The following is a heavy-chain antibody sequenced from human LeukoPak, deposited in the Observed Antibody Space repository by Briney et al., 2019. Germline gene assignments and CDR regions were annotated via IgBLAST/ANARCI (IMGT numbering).Heavy chain of an antibody. V-gene: IGHV3-33*01. CDR2: IWYDGSNK. Sequence: QPGGSLRLSCAASGFTFSSYGMHWVRQAPGKGLEWVAIIWYDGSNKYYADSVKGRFTISRDNSKNTLYLQMNSLRAEDTAVYYCARHYWSDPFDYWGQGTLVTVSS. D-gene: IGHD1-1*01. J-gene: IGHJ4*02. CDR3: ARHYWSDPFDY. CDR1: GFTFSSYG.